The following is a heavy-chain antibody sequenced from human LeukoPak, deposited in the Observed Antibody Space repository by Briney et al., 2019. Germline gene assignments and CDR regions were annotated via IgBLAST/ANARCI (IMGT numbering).Heavy chain of an antibody. Sequence: SETLSLTCTVSGGSISSYYWSWIRQPPGKGLEWIGYIYYSGSTNYNPSLKSRVTISVDTSKNQFSLKLSSVTAADTAVYYCARDSARIAAAGSYYYYGMDVWGQGTTVTVS. CDR2: IYYSGST. J-gene: IGHJ6*02. D-gene: IGHD6-13*01. CDR3: ARDSARIAAAGSYYYYGMDV. V-gene: IGHV4-59*01. CDR1: GGSISSYY.